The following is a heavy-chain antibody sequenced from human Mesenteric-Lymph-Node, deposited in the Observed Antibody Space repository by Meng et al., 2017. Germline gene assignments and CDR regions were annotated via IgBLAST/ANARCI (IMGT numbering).Heavy chain of an antibody. D-gene: IGHD2-2*01. Sequence: VQLHAPGPGLVKPSDTLSLTCSVSGYSISSSNWWGWIVQPTGKGLEWIGYLYYSGSTYYNPPLKSRVTMSVDTSKNQFSLKLSSVAAVDTAVYYCARGGGCSSSSCDLDYWGQGVLVTVSS. J-gene: IGHJ4*02. V-gene: IGHV4-28*03. CDR3: ARGGGCSSSSCDLDY. CDR1: GYSISSSNW. CDR2: LYYSGST.